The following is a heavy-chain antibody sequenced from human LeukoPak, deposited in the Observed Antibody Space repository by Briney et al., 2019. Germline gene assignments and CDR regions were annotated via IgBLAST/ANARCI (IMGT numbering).Heavy chain of an antibody. CDR1: GFTFSSYS. Sequence: GGSLRLSCAASGFTFSSYSMNCVRQAPGKGLEWVSSISSSSSYIYYADSVKGRFTIPRDNAKNSLYLQMNSLRAEDTAVYYCAREMMYAVTATRPGYYYYGMDVWGQGTTVTVSS. CDR2: ISSSSSYI. D-gene: IGHD5-18*01. CDR3: AREMMYAVTATRPGYYYYGMDV. J-gene: IGHJ6*02. V-gene: IGHV3-21*01.